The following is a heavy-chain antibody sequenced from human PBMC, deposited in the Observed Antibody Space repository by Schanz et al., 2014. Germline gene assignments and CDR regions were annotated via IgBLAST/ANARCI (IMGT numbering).Heavy chain of an antibody. CDR1: GFTFSSYW. CDR2: ISYDGSKK. J-gene: IGHJ4*02. Sequence: VQLVESGGGLVQPGGSLRLSCAASGFTFSSYWMHWVRQAPGKGLEWVGVISYDGSKKSYADSVKGRFTISRDNAKNSLYLQMNSLRAEDTAVYYCARPPHDSSGYYPFDYWGQGTLVTVSS. CDR3: ARPPHDSSGYYPFDY. D-gene: IGHD3-22*01. V-gene: IGHV3-33*08.